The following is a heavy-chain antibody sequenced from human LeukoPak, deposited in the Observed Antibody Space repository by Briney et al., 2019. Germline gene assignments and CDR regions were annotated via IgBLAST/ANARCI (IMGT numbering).Heavy chain of an antibody. J-gene: IGHJ3*02. CDR2: IWYDGSNK. Sequence: GRSLRLSCAASGFTFRSYGMHWVRQAPGKGLEWVAVIWYDGSNKYYADSVKARFIISRDNSKSTLYLQMNSLRAEDTAVYYCARGSDDILTGHYAFDIWGQGTMVTVSS. V-gene: IGHV3-33*01. CDR3: ARGSDDILTGHYAFDI. D-gene: IGHD3-9*01. CDR1: GFTFRSYG.